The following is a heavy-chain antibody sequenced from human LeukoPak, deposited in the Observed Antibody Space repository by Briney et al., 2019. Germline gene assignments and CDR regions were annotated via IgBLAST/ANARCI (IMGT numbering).Heavy chain of an antibody. D-gene: IGHD6-13*01. Sequence: SETLSLTCTVSGGSISSYYWNWIRQPPGKGLEWIGYIQYSGSTNYNPSLKSRLTISGDTSKNQLSLKLSSVTAADTAVYYCTRAHSSSWDNWFDSWGQGTLDTVSS. V-gene: IGHV4-59*01. CDR3: TRAHSSSWDNWFDS. CDR2: IQYSGST. J-gene: IGHJ5*01. CDR1: GGSISSYY.